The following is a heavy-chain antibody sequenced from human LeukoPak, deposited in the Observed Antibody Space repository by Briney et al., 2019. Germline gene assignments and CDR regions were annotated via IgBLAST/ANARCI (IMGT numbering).Heavy chain of an antibody. CDR2: MNPNSGNT. CDR3: ARGGLFYDFWSGYYPYYFDY. V-gene: IGHV1-8*01. D-gene: IGHD3-3*01. Sequence: ASVKVSCKASGGTFTSYDINWVRQATGQGLEWMGWMNPNSGNTGYAQKFQGRVTMTRNTSISTAYMELSSLRSEDTAVYYCARGGLFYDFWSGYYPYYFDYWGQGTLVTVSS. J-gene: IGHJ4*02. CDR1: GGTFTSYD.